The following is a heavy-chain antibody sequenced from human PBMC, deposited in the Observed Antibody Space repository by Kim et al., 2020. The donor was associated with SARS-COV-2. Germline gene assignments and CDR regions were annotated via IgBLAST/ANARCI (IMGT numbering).Heavy chain of an antibody. D-gene: IGHD2-21*01. Sequence: GGSLRLSCAASGFTFSTYDMSWVRQAPGKGLEWVSYISSSSVNTYYADSVKGRFTISRDNSKNSLYLQMNSLREEDTAVYYCARVEGNDCGNGYFYY. V-gene: IGHV3-48*02. J-gene: IGHJ6*01. CDR3: ARVEGNDCGNGYFYY. CDR2: ISSSSVNT. CDR1: GFTFSTYD.